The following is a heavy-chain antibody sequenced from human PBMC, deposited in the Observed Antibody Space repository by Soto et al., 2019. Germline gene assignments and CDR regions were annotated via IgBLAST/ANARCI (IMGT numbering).Heavy chain of an antibody. J-gene: IGHJ6*02. CDR1: GGSFSSNG. CDR2: IYHSGST. Sequence: SETLSLTCAVYGGSFSSNGLSWVRQPPGKGLEWIGEIYHSGSTNYNPSLKSRVTISVDKSKNQFSLKLNSVTAADTAVYYCARTVLSSGGMDVWGQGTTVTVSS. D-gene: IGHD3-10*01. V-gene: IGHV4-4*02. CDR3: ARTVLSSGGMDV.